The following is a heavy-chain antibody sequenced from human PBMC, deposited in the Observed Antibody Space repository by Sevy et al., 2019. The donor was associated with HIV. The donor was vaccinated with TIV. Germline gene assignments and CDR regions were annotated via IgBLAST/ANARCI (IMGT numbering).Heavy chain of an antibody. Sequence: SETLSLTCTVSGGSMSGSYWSWIRQPPGKRLEWIGYVYYYKGTKYNPSLKSRVTISLDTSKNQFSLKLSPLTAADTAVYYCARAPTLGAFDIWGQGTMVTVSS. CDR2: VYYYKGT. CDR3: ARAPTLGAFDI. CDR1: GGSMSGSY. J-gene: IGHJ3*02. V-gene: IGHV4-59*01.